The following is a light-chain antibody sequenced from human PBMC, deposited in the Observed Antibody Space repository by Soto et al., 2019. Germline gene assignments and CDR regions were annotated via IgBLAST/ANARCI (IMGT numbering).Light chain of an antibody. J-gene: IGLJ1*01. CDR3: SSYAGSSNV. V-gene: IGLV2-8*01. Sequence: QSALTQPPSASGSPGQSVAISCTGTSSDVGGYNYVSWYQQHPGKAPKLMIYEVNQRPSGVPDRFSGSKSGNTASLTGSGLQAEDEADYYCSSYAGSSNVFGTGTKLTVL. CDR2: EVN. CDR1: SSDVGGYNY.